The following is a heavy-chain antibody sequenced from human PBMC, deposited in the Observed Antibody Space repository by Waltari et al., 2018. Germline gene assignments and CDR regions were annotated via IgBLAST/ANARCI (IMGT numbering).Heavy chain of an antibody. V-gene: IGHV3-23*01. CDR3: AKGDEGYQPRPDWFDP. D-gene: IGHD2-2*01. Sequence: EVQLLESGGGLVQPGGSLRLSCAASGFTFSSYAMSWVRQAPGKGLEWVSAISGSGGSTYYADSVKGRFTISRDNSKNTLYLQMNSLRAEDTAVYYCAKGDEGYQPRPDWFDPWGQGTLVTVSS. CDR2: ISGSGGST. J-gene: IGHJ5*02. CDR1: GFTFSSYA.